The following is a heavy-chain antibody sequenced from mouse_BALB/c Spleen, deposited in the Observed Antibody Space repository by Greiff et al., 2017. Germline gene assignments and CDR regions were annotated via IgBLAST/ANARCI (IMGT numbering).Heavy chain of an antibody. CDR1: GDSITSGY. J-gene: IGHJ3*01. CDR2: ISYSGST. CDR3: ASPYDGYLAWFAY. V-gene: IGHV3-8*02. D-gene: IGHD2-3*01. Sequence: EVKLQESGPSLVKPSQTLSLTCSVTGDSITSGYWNWIRKFPGNKLEYMGYISYSGSTYYNPSLKSRISITRDTSKNQYYLQLNSVTTEDTATYYCASPYDGYLAWFAYWGQGTLVTVSA.